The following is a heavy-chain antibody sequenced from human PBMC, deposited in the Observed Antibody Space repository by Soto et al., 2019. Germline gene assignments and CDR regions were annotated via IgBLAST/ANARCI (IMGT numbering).Heavy chain of an antibody. CDR1: GGSIADYY. Sequence: QVLLQEAGPGLVKPSETLSLTCTVSGGSIADYYWSWIRQPPGKGLEWLGYICYSGSTNYTLSLKSRLTRSIDTSRSQFSLWLNSVTAADTAVYYCAGRLDYGDPRPFDYWGQGALVTVSS. J-gene: IGHJ4*02. D-gene: IGHD4-17*01. CDR2: ICYSGST. CDR3: AGRLDYGDPRPFDY. V-gene: IGHV4-59*03.